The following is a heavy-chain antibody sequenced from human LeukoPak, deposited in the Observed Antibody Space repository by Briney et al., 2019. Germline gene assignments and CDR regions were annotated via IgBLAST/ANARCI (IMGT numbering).Heavy chain of an antibody. CDR1: GFTFSAYW. Sequence: PGGSLRLSCAASGFTFSAYWMTWVRQAPGKGLAWVANIIEGGDVKYYVDSVKGRFTISRDNTKNSLYLQMTSLSADDTAVYYCARVGKNGWDFDHWGQGTLVTVSS. CDR2: IIEGGDVK. V-gene: IGHV3-7*01. J-gene: IGHJ4*02. D-gene: IGHD6-19*01. CDR3: ARVGKNGWDFDH.